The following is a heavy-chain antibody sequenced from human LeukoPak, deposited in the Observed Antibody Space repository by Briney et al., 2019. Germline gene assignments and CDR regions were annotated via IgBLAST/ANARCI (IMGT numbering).Heavy chain of an antibody. Sequence: GGSLRLSCAASGFSFSTYAMSWVRQIPGKGLEWVSAISGSDPGTYYADSVKGRFTISRDNSKNTLYLQMNSLRDEDTAVYYCAKFEFGFWGQGTLVTVSS. CDR3: AKFEFGF. D-gene: IGHD3-16*01. CDR2: ISGSDPGT. V-gene: IGHV3-23*01. J-gene: IGHJ4*02. CDR1: GFSFSTYA.